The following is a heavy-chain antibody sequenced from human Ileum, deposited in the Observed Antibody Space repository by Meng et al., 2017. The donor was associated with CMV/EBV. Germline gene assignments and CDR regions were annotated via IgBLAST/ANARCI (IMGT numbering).Heavy chain of an antibody. J-gene: IGHJ6*02. Sequence: GESLKISCAASGFTFSSYWMHWVRQAPGKGLVWVSRIHSDGSRTNYADSVKGRFTISRDNAKNTLYLEMNNLRAEDTAVYYCARDRDVSNDLWSGYGIGYYYYSMAFWGQGTMVTVSS. CDR2: IHSDGSRT. CDR3: ARDRDVSNDLWSGYGIGYYYYSMAF. CDR1: GFTFSSYW. D-gene: IGHD3-3*01. V-gene: IGHV3-74*01.